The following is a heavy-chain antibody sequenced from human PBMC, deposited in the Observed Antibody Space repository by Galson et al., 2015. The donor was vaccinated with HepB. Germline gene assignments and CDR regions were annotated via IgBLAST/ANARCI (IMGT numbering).Heavy chain of an antibody. V-gene: IGHV3-33*01. CDR2: IWYDGSNK. Sequence: LSCAASGFTFSSYGMHWVRQAPGKGLEWVAVIWYDGSNKYYADSVKGRFTISRDNSKNTLYLQMNSLRAEDTAVYYCAGRGYSYGYAYFDYWGQGTLVTVSS. D-gene: IGHD5-18*01. J-gene: IGHJ4*02. CDR3: AGRGYSYGYAYFDY. CDR1: GFTFSSYG.